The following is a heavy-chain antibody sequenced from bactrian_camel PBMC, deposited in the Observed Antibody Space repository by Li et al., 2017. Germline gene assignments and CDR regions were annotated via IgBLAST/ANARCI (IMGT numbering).Heavy chain of an antibody. CDR1: GFETRGYITHC. CDR3: VKDDWGWSFGS. Sequence: HVQLVESGGGSVQAGGSLTLSCATSGFETRGYITHCMGWFRQAPGKEREGIAVIDSDGDTAYAESLKGRFTISRDNAKNSVYLQMNSLKPEDTAVYYCVKDDWGWSFGSWGQGTQVTVS. J-gene: IGHJ6*01. D-gene: IGHD5*01. CDR2: IDSDGDT. V-gene: IGHV3S53*01.